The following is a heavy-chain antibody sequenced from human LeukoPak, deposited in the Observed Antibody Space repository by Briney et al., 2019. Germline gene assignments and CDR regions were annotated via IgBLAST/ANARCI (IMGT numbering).Heavy chain of an antibody. D-gene: IGHD3-10*01. CDR1: GYSISSGYY. CDR2: FYHSGST. J-gene: IGHJ3*02. CDR3: AKSNGYGLVDI. Sequence: SETLSLTCTVSGYSISSGYYWGWIRQPPGKGLEWIGSFYHSGSTYYNPSLKSRVTISLDTSKNQFSLKLSSVTAADTAVYYCAKSNGYGLVDIWGQGTMVTVSS. V-gene: IGHV4-38-2*02.